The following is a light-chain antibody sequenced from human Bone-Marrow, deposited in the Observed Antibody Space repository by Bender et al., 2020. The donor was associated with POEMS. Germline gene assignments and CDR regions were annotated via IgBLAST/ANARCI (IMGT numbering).Light chain of an antibody. V-gene: IGLV2-8*01. CDR2: EVN. Sequence: QSALTQPPSASGSPGQSVTISCTGTSSDVGGYKSVSWYQQHPGKAPKGIIYEVNKRPSGVPDRFSGSKSGNTASLTVSGLQAEDEGDYYCQSYDNSLGGWVFGGGTKLTVL. CDR1: SSDVGGYKS. CDR3: QSYDNSLGGWV. J-gene: IGLJ3*02.